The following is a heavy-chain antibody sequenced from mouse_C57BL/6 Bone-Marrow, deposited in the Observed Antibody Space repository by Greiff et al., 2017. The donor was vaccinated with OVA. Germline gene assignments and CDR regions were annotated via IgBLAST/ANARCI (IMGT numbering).Heavy chain of an antibody. CDR2: SRNKANDYTT. Sequence: EVKLMESGGGLVQSGRSLRLSCATSGFTFSDFYMEWVRQAPGKGLEWIAASRNKANDYTTEYSASVKGRFIVSRDTSQSILYLQMNALRAEDTAIYCCARDDYYWYFDVWGTGTTVTVSS. J-gene: IGHJ1*03. V-gene: IGHV7-1*01. CDR3: ARDDYYWYFDV. CDR1: GFTFSDFY.